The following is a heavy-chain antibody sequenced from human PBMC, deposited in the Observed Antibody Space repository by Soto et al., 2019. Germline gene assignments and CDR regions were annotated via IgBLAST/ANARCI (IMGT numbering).Heavy chain of an antibody. CDR2: IYYSGST. Sequence: SETLSHTCTVSGGSISSSSYYWGWIHQPPGKGLEWIGSIYYSGSTYYNPSLKSRVTISVDTSKNQFSLKLSSVTAADTAVYTCGSMFGGVITLRYYYYMDVGGKGTTFTVS. CDR1: GGSISSSSYY. CDR3: GSMFGGVITLRYYYYMDV. V-gene: IGHV4-39*01. J-gene: IGHJ6*03. D-gene: IGHD3-16*01.